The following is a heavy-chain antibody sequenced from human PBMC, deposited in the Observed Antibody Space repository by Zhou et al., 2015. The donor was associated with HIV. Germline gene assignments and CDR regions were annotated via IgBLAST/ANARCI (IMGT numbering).Heavy chain of an antibody. CDR3: ARDPSRAYSGKPSYFDY. V-gene: IGHV1-69*12. CDR2: IIPIFGTA. Sequence: QVQLVQSGAEVKKPGSSVKVSCKASGGTFSSYAISWVRQAPGQGLEWMGGIIPIFGTANYAQKFQGRVTITADESTSTAYMELSSLRSEDTAVYYCARDPSRAYSGKPSYFDYWGQGTLVTVSS. CDR1: GGTFSSYA. D-gene: IGHD3-10*01. J-gene: IGHJ4*02.